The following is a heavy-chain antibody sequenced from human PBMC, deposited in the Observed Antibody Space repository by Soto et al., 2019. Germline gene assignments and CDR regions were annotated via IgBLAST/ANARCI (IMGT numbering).Heavy chain of an antibody. CDR2: IYPGDSDT. J-gene: IGHJ4*02. Sequence: GESLKISCKGSGYSFTSYWIGWVRQMPGKGLEWMGIIYPGDSDTRYSPSFQGQVTIPADKSISTAYLQWSSLKASDTAMYYCARQRARSGWFIDYWGQGTLVTVSS. CDR3: ARQRARSGWFIDY. V-gene: IGHV5-51*01. D-gene: IGHD6-19*01. CDR1: GYSFTSYW.